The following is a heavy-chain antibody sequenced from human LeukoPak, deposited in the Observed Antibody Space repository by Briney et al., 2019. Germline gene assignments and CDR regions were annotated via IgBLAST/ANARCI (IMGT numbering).Heavy chain of an antibody. J-gene: IGHJ5*02. CDR2: IYTSGST. Sequence: SETLSLTCTVSGGSISSYYWSWIRQPAGKGLEWIGRIYTSGSTNYNPSLKSRVTISVDTSKNQFSLKLSSVTAADTAVYYCARLWFGESNQKGLDPWGQGTLVTVSS. CDR3: ARLWFGESNQKGLDP. CDR1: GGSISSYY. V-gene: IGHV4-4*07. D-gene: IGHD3-10*01.